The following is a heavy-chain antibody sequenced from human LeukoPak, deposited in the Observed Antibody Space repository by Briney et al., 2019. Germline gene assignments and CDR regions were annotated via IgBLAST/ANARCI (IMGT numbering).Heavy chain of an antibody. J-gene: IGHJ4*02. CDR3: WSRGGSSWNY. CDR1: GFTVSSNY. Sequence: SGGSLRLSCAASGFTVSSNYMSWVRQAPGKGLEWVSVIYSGGSTHHSDSVKSGLTISRDNSTNTLYTQMIRLRDEEKPMYYRWSRGGSSWNYWGQGTLVTVSS. CDR2: IYSGGST. V-gene: IGHV3-53*01. D-gene: IGHD6-13*01.